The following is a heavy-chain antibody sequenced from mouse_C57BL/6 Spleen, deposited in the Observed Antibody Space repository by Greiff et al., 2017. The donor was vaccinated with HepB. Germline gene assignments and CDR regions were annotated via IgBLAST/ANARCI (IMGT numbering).Heavy chain of an antibody. V-gene: IGHV3-6*01. D-gene: IGHD2-1*01. Sequence: DVQLQESGPGLVKPSQSLSLTCSVTGYSITSGYYWNWIRQFPGNKLEWMGYISYDGSNNYNPSLKNRISITRDTSKNQFFLKLNSVTTEDTATYYCARAHIYYGNPFAYWGQGTLVTVSA. CDR2: ISYDGSN. CDR1: GYSITSGYY. CDR3: ARAHIYYGNPFAY. J-gene: IGHJ3*01.